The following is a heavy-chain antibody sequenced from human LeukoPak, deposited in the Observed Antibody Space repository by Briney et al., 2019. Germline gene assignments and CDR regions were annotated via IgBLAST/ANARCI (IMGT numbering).Heavy chain of an antibody. J-gene: IGHJ3*02. CDR3: ARDFDI. V-gene: IGHV3-30*14. CDR1: GFTFCNYA. Sequence: GGSLRLSCAASGFTFCNYAMHWVRQAPGKGLEWVAVISYDGNNKYYKDSVKGRFTISRDNSKNTLYLQVNSLRAEDTAMYYCARDFDIWGQGTMVTVSS. CDR2: ISYDGNNK.